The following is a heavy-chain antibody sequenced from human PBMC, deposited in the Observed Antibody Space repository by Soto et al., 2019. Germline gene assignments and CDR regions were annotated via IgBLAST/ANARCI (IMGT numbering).Heavy chain of an antibody. Sequence: GGSLRLSCAASGFTFSSYGMHWVRQAPGKGLEWVAVISYDGSNKYYADSVKGRFTISRDNSKNTLYLQMNSLRAEDTAVYYCAKERDYGDYIDYWGQGTLVTVSS. J-gene: IGHJ4*02. D-gene: IGHD4-17*01. V-gene: IGHV3-30*18. CDR3: AKERDYGDYIDY. CDR2: ISYDGSNK. CDR1: GFTFSSYG.